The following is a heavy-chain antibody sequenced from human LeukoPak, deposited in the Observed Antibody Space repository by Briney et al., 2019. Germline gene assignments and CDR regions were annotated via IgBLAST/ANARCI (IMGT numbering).Heavy chain of an antibody. CDR1: GYTFTGYY. V-gene: IGHV1-2*02. D-gene: IGHD6-13*01. CDR2: INPNSGGT. J-gene: IGHJ4*02. CDR3: ARGFKRQQLVLGY. Sequence: ASVKVSCKASGYTFTGYYMHWVRQAPGQGLEWMGWINPNSGGTNYVQKFQGRVTMTRDTSISTAYMELSRLRSDDTAVYYCARGFKRQQLVLGYWGQGTLVTVSS.